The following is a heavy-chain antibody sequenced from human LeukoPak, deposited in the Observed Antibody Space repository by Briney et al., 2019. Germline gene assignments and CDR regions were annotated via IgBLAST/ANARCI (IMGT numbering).Heavy chain of an antibody. D-gene: IGHD4-17*01. Sequence: PGGSLRLSCAASGFTFSSYAMSWVRQAPGKGLEWVSVIYSGGSTYYADSVKGRFTISRDNSKNTLYLQMNSLRAEDTAVYYCAKTTTVYTWGRGTLVTVSS. V-gene: IGHV3-66*01. CDR2: IYSGGST. CDR3: AKTTTVYT. J-gene: IGHJ5*02. CDR1: GFTFSSYA.